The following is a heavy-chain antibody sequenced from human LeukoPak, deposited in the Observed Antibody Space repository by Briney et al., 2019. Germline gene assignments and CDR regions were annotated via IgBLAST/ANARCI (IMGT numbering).Heavy chain of an antibody. Sequence: GGSLRLSCAACGFTFDDYALLWVRQAPGKGLEWVSGISWNSGSIGYADSVKGRFTISRDNAKNSLYLQMNSLRAEDTALYYCAKVRRGYSYGHFDYWGQGTLVTVSS. D-gene: IGHD5-18*01. J-gene: IGHJ4*02. CDR1: GFTFDDYA. V-gene: IGHV3-9*01. CDR3: AKVRRGYSYGHFDY. CDR2: ISWNSGSI.